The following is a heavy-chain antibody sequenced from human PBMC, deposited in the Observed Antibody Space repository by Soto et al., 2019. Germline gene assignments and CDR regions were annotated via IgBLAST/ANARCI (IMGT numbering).Heavy chain of an antibody. J-gene: IGHJ5*02. CDR1: GGSFSGYY. CDR2: INHSGST. D-gene: IGHD6-13*01. Sequence: SETLSLTCAVYGGSFSGYYWSWIRQPPGKGLEWIGEINHSGSTNYNPSLKSRVTISVDTSKNQFSLKLSSVTAADTAVYYCARGPRYSRSWYLVSYSWYNPRDRGTRSTVST. CDR3: ARGPRYSRSWYLVSYSWYNP. V-gene: IGHV4-34*01.